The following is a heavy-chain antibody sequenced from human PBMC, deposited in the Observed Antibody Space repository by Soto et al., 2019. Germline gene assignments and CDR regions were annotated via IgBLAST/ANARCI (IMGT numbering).Heavy chain of an antibody. Sequence: QVQLVQSGAEVKKPGSSVKVSCKASGGTFSSYTISWVRQAPGQGLEWMGRIIPILGIANYAQKFQGRVTITADKSTSTAYMELSILRSEDTAVYYCSWTYGDYDDYWGQGTLVTVSS. J-gene: IGHJ4*02. V-gene: IGHV1-69*02. CDR1: GGTFSSYT. D-gene: IGHD4-17*01. CDR3: SWTYGDYDDY. CDR2: IIPILGIA.